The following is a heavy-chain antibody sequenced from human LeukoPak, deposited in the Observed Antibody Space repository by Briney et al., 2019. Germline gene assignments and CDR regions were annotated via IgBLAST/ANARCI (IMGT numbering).Heavy chain of an antibody. Sequence: SETLSLTCTVSGGSISSGGYYWSWIRQHPGKGLEWIGYIYYSGSTYHNPSLKSRVTISVDTSKNQYSLKLSSVTAADTAVYYCARAIGYCSSTSCYLRASYYMDVWGKGTTVTVSS. J-gene: IGHJ6*03. CDR1: GGSISSGGYY. V-gene: IGHV4-31*03. D-gene: IGHD2-2*01. CDR2: IYYSGST. CDR3: ARAIGYCSSTSCYLRASYYMDV.